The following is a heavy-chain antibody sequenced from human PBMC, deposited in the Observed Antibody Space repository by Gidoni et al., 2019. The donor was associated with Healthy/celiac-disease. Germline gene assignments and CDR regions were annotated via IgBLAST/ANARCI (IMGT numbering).Heavy chain of an antibody. Sequence: EVQLVESGGGLVKPGRSLRLSCTASGFTFGDYAMSWFRQAPGKGLEGVGFIRSKAYGGTTEYAASVKGRFTISRDDSKSIAYLQMNSLKTEDTAVYYCTRDGGVQLERPYYFDYWGQGTLVTVSS. CDR2: IRSKAYGGTT. D-gene: IGHD1-1*01. J-gene: IGHJ4*02. CDR1: GFTFGDYA. CDR3: TRDGGVQLERPYYFDY. V-gene: IGHV3-49*05.